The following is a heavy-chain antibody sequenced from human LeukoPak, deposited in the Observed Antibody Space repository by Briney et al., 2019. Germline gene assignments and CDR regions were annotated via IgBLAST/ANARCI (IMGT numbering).Heavy chain of an antibody. D-gene: IGHD3-9*01. V-gene: IGHV4-4*02. CDR1: GGSISSSNW. CDR3: GAGWLARYYYYGMDV. CDR2: IYHSGST. J-gene: IGHJ6*02. Sequence: PSETLSLTCAVSGGSISSSNWWSWVRQPPGKGLEWIGEIYHSGSTNYNPSLKSRVTISVDTSKNQFSLKLSSVTAADTAVYYCGAGWLARYYYYGMDVWGQGTTVTVSS.